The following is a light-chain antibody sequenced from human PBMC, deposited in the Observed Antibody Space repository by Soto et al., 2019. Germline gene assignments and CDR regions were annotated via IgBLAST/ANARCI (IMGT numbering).Light chain of an antibody. Sequence: DIQMTQSPPTLSGSVGDRVTITCRSSQTISSWLAWYQQKPGTAPKLLIYHASTLESGVPSRFSGSGSGTEFTLTISSLQPEDFAPYYCQQRNSDPPWTFGQGTKVDIK. V-gene: IGKV1-5*01. CDR1: QTISSW. J-gene: IGKJ1*01. CDR2: HAS. CDR3: QQRNSDPPWT.